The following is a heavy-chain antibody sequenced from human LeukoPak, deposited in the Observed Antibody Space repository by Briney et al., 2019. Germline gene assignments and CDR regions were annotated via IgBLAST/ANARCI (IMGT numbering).Heavy chain of an antibody. Sequence: ASVKVSRKASGYTFTGYYMHWVRQAPGQGLEWMGRINPNSGGTNYAQKFQGRVTMTRDTSISTASMELSRLRPDDTAVYYCARARVPAARDAFDIWGQGTMVTVSS. CDR2: INPNSGGT. CDR1: GYTFTGYY. D-gene: IGHD2-2*01. V-gene: IGHV1-2*06. CDR3: ARARVPAARDAFDI. J-gene: IGHJ3*02.